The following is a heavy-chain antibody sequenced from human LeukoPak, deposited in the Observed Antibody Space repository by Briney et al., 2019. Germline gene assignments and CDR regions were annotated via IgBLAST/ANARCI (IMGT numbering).Heavy chain of an antibody. D-gene: IGHD2-2*01. J-gene: IGHJ4*02. CDR3: ARDWCSSTSCYLYYFDY. CDR2: ISAYNGNT. CDR1: GYTFTSYG. V-gene: IGHV1-18*01. Sequence: GASVKVSCKASGYTFTSYGISWVRQAPGQGLEWMGWISAYNGNTNYAQKFQGRVTMTRDTSISTAYMELSRLRSDDTAVYYCARDWCSSTSCYLYYFDYWGQGTLVTVSS.